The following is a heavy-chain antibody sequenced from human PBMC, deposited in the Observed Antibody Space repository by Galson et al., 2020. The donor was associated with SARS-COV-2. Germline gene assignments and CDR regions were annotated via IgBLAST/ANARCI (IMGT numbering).Heavy chain of an antibody. CDR2: ISYNGGLQ. Sequence: PGGSLRLSCAASRLSFRDYGFHWVRQTPGKGLQWVAYISYNGGLQYYTDSVRGRFTVSRDNSKEMVFLQMSSVSAEDTAVYYCAKFRSGGLRTVDALDVWGQGTTVTVSS. J-gene: IGHJ6*02. CDR3: AKFRSGGLRTVDALDV. V-gene: IGHV3-30*18. D-gene: IGHD6-19*01. CDR1: RLSFRDYG.